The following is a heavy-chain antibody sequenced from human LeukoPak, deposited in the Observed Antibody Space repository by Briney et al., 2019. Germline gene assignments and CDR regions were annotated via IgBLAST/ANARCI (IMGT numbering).Heavy chain of an antibody. V-gene: IGHV3-7*04. CDR3: ARVRGGAIVVPAAIRFDP. Sequence: GGSLRLPCAASGFTFSNYWMSWVRQAPGKGLEWVANIKQDGSEKYYVDSVKGRFTISRENAWNSLYLQMSSLRVEDTAVYYCARVRGGAIVVPAAIRFDPWGQGTLVTVSS. CDR2: IKQDGSEK. D-gene: IGHD2-2*02. CDR1: GFTFSNYW. J-gene: IGHJ5*02.